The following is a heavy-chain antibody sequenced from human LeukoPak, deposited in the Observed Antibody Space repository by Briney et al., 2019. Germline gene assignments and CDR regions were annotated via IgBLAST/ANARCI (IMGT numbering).Heavy chain of an antibody. CDR1: GYTFTSYG. CDR2: ISAYNSNT. J-gene: IGHJ5*02. Sequence: GASVKVSCKASGYTFTSYGISWVRQAPGQGLEWMGWISAYNSNTNYAQKLQGRVTMTTDTSTSTAYMELRSLRSDDTAVYYCARDVSSPESNWFDPWGQGTLVTVS. V-gene: IGHV1-18*04. D-gene: IGHD5/OR15-5a*01. CDR3: ARDVSSPESNWFDP.